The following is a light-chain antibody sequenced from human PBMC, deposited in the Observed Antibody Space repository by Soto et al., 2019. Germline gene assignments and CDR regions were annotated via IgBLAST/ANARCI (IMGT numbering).Light chain of an antibody. Sequence: PVLTQPPSVSGAPGQRVTISCTGSSSNIGAGYEVHWFQQLPGTAPKLLIYGNTNRPSGVPDRFSGSKSDTSASLAITGLQPEDEADYYCQSYDSSLSVLYVFGTGTKLTVL. CDR3: QSYDSSLSVLYV. J-gene: IGLJ1*01. CDR2: GNT. V-gene: IGLV1-40*01. CDR1: SSNIGAGYE.